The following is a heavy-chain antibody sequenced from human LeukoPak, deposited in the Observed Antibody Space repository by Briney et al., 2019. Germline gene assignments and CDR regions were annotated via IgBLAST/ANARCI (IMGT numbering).Heavy chain of an antibody. CDR1: GKTLTASS. V-gene: IGHV1-2*02. CDR2: VNPNSGDT. Sequence: ASVKVSCKVSGKTLTASSMHWVRQAPGQGLEWMGCVNPNSGDTNYAQKFQGSVTMTRDTSISTVYMELSRLRSDDTAVYYCARASGSYWWFDSWGQGTLVTVSS. D-gene: IGHD1-26*01. J-gene: IGHJ5*01. CDR3: ARASGSYWWFDS.